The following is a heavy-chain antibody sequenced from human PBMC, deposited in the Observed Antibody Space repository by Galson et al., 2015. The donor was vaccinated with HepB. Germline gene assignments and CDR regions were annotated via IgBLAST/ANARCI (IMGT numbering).Heavy chain of an antibody. CDR3: ASLYSSNSYGMDV. CDR1: GFTFSSYA. D-gene: IGHD6-13*01. V-gene: IGHV3-64*01. CDR2: ISSNGGST. Sequence: SLRLSCAASGFTFSSYAMHWVRQAPGKGLEYVSAISSNGGSTYYANSVKGRFTISRDNSKNTLYLQMGSLRAEDMAVYYCASLYSSNSYGMDVWGQGTTVTVSS. J-gene: IGHJ6*02.